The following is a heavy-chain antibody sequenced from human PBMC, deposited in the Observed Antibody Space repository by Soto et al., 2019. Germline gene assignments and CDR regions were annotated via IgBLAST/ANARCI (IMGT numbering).Heavy chain of an antibody. Sequence: ASVKVSCKASGYTFTSYGISWVRQAPGQGLEWMGWISAYNGSTNYAQKLQGRVTMTTDTSTSTAYMELRSLRSDDTAVYYCARKTYSITRVRGVIIPSWFDPGGQETLFT. CDR3: ARKTYSITRVRGVIIPSWFDP. D-gene: IGHD3-10*01. CDR2: ISAYNGST. CDR1: GYTFTSYG. V-gene: IGHV1-18*01. J-gene: IGHJ5*02.